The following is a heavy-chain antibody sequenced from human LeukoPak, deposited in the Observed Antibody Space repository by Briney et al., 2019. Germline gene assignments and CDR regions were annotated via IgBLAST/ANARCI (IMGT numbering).Heavy chain of an antibody. CDR3: ARLMAAAGFDY. CDR2: ISSSSSYI. J-gene: IGHJ4*02. D-gene: IGHD6-13*01. CDR1: GFTFSSYS. V-gene: IGHV3-21*01. Sequence: GGSLRLSCAASGFTFSSYSMNWVRQAPGKGLEWVSSISSSSSYIYYADSVKGRFTISRDNAKNSLYLQMNSLGAEDTAVYYCARLMAAAGFDYWGQGTLVTVSS.